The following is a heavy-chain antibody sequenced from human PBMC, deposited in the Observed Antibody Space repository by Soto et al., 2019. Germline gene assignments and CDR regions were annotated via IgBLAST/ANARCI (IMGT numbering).Heavy chain of an antibody. V-gene: IGHV4-59*08. CDR2: IYYSGST. CDR1: GGSISSYY. Sequence: PSETLSLTCTVSGGSISSYYWSWIRQLPGKGLEWIGYIYYSGSTNYNPSLKSRVTISVDTSKNQFSLKLSSVTAADTAVYYCARLVYYYGSGSSAGFDPWGQGTLVTVS. J-gene: IGHJ5*02. CDR3: ARLVYYYGSGSSAGFDP. D-gene: IGHD3-10*01.